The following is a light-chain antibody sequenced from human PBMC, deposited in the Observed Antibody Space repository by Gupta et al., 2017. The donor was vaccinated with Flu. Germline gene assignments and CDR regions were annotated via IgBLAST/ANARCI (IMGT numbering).Light chain of an antibody. V-gene: IGKV1D-16*01. Sequence: DIHMAQSPSSLSASIGDRVTITWRASQAVGGWLAWYQHSPEKAPKTLIYGASNLQTGGPSRVSGGGAGTQFNLTISNLQPEDSATYYFQQDDTAPLTFGGWTKVEIK. CDR1: QAVGGW. CDR2: GAS. J-gene: IGKJ4*01. CDR3: QQDDTAPLT.